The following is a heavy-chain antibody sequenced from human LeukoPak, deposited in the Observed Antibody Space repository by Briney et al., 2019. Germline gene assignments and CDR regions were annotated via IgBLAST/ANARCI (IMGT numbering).Heavy chain of an antibody. J-gene: IGHJ6*03. Sequence: PAVNVSCKASGGTFSSYAISWVRQAPGQGLEWMGGIIPIFGTANYAQTFQGRVTITTDESTSTAYMELSSLRSADTAVYYCARLSAGGAYYYYYMDVWGNGTTVTVSS. CDR3: ARLSAGGAYYYYYMDV. CDR1: GGTFSSYA. CDR2: IIPIFGTA. V-gene: IGHV1-69*05. D-gene: IGHD2/OR15-2a*01.